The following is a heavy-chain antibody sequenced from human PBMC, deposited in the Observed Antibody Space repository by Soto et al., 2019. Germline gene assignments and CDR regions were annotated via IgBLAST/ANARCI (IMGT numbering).Heavy chain of an antibody. V-gene: IGHV4-30-2*01. J-gene: IGHJ3*02. CDR1: GGSISSGGYS. D-gene: IGHD3-22*01. Sequence: SETLSLTCAVSGGSISSGGYSWSWIRQPPGKGLEWIGYIYHSGSTYYNPSLKSRVTISVDRSKNQFSLKLSSVTAADTAVYYCGREGGGDYYDSSGYYEHAFDIWGQGTMVTVSS. CDR3: GREGGGDYYDSSGYYEHAFDI. CDR2: IYHSGST.